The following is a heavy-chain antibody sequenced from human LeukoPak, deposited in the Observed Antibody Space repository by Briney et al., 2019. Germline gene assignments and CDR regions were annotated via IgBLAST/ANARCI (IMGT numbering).Heavy chain of an antibody. CDR3: ARGDRELDY. J-gene: IGHJ4*02. CDR1: GGSLSGYY. Sequence: SETLCLTCAVYGGSLSGYYWSWIRQPPGKGLEWIGEINHSGSTNYNPSLKSRVTISVDTSKNQFSLKLSSVTAADTAVYYCARGDRELDYWGQGTLVTVSS. D-gene: IGHD1-1*01. V-gene: IGHV4-34*01. CDR2: INHSGST.